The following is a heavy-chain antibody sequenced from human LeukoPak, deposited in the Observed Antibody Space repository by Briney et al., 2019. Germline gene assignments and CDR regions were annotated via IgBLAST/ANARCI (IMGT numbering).Heavy chain of an antibody. J-gene: IGHJ3*02. CDR2: ISWNSGSI. D-gene: IGHD4-17*01. V-gene: IGHV3-9*01. CDR1: GFTFDDYA. CDR3: AKGGGYGDYHDAFDI. Sequence: GGSLRLSCAASGFTFDDYAMHWVRQDPGKGLEWVSGISWNSGSIGYADSVKGRFTISRDNAKNSLYLQMNSLRADDTALYYCAKGGGYGDYHDAFDIWGQGTMVTVSS.